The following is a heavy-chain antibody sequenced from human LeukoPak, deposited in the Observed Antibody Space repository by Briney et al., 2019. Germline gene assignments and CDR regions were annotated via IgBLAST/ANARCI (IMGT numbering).Heavy chain of an antibody. CDR1: GGSISSYY. CDR2: IYYSEST. D-gene: IGHD2-15*01. CDR3: ARAVAAHNYYYYYYMDV. Sequence: PSETLSLTCTVSGGSISSYYWSWIRQPPRKGLEWIGYIYYSESTNYNPSLKSRVTISVDTSKNQFSLKLSSVTAADTAVYYCARAVAAHNYYYYYYMDVWGKGTTVTVSS. J-gene: IGHJ6*03. V-gene: IGHV4-59*01.